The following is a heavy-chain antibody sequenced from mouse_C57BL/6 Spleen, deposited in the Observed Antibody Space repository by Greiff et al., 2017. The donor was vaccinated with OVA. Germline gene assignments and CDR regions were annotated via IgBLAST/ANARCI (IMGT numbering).Heavy chain of an antibody. CDR2: INPNNGGT. CDR1: GYTFTDYY. V-gene: IGHV1-26*01. J-gene: IGHJ1*03. D-gene: IGHD2-14*01. CDR3: ARDYVRRDFDV. Sequence: EVQLQQSGPELVKPGASVKISCKASGYTFTDYYMNWVKQSHGKSLEWIGDINPNNGGTSYNQKFKGKATLTVDKSSSTAYMELRSLTSEDSAVYYCARDYVRRDFDVWGTGTTVTVSS.